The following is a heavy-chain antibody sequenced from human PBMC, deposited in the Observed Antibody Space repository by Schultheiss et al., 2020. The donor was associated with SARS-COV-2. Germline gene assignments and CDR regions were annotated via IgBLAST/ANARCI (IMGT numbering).Heavy chain of an antibody. Sequence: SETLSLTCAVYGGSFSGYYWGWIRQPPGKGLEWIGSIYYSGSTNYNPSLKSRVTMSVDTSKNQFSLKLSSVTAADTAVYYCATIGYGSSTGLAAFDIWGQGTMVTVSS. CDR2: IYYSGST. CDR1: GGSFSGYY. D-gene: IGHD6-13*01. CDR3: ATIGYGSSTGLAAFDI. J-gene: IGHJ3*02. V-gene: IGHV4-34*01.